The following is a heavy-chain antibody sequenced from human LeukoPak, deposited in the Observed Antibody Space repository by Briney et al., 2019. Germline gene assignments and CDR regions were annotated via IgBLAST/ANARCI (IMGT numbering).Heavy chain of an antibody. V-gene: IGHV3-30*03. D-gene: IGHD3-16*01. J-gene: IGHJ4*02. Sequence: GGSLRLSCAASGFTFSSYGMHWVRQAPGKGLEWVAVISYDGSNKYYADSVKGRFTIFRDNSRNTLYLQMNSLRAEDTAVYYCAMISYWGQGTLVTVSS. CDR3: AMISY. CDR2: ISYDGSNK. CDR1: GFTFSSYG.